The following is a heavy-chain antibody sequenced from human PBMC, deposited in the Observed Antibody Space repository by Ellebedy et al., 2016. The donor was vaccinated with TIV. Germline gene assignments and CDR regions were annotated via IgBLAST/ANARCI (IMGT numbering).Heavy chain of an antibody. V-gene: IGHV3-23*01. CDR1: GFTFSNYD. Sequence: GESLKISCAASGFTFSNYDMSWVRQAPGKGLEWVSLISADGRETYYTNSVKGRFTISRDNFNNTLYLQMNSLRAEDTAVYWCASWDFDYWGQGTLVTVSS. CDR3: ASWDFDY. D-gene: IGHD7-27*01. CDR2: ISADGRET. J-gene: IGHJ4*02.